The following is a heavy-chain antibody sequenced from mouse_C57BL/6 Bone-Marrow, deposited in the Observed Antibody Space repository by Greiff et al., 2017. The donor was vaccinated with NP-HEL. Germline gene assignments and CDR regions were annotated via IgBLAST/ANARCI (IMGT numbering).Heavy chain of an antibody. D-gene: IGHD2-4*01. J-gene: IGHJ3*01. CDR2: IHPNSGST. CDR1: GYTFTSYW. V-gene: IGHV1-64*01. Sequence: VQLQQPGAELVKPGASVKLSCKASGYTFTSYWMHWVKQRPGQGLEWIGMIHPNSGSTNYNEKFKSKATLTVDKSSSTAYMQLSSLTSEDSAVYYCARWDDYDCWFAYWGQGTLVTVSA. CDR3: ARWDDYDCWFAY.